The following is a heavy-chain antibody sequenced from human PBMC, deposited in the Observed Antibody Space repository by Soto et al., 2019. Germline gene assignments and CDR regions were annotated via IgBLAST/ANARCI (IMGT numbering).Heavy chain of an antibody. CDR3: AREGKSAYCGGDCYWGTYNWFDP. CDR1: GGSISSYY. V-gene: IGHV4-4*07. Sequence: SETLSLTCTVSGGSISSYYWSWIRQPAGKGLEWIGRIYTSGSTNYNPSLKSRVTMSVDTSKNQFSLKLSSVTAADTAVYYCAREGKSAYCGGDCYWGTYNWFDPWGQGNLVTV. CDR2: IYTSGST. D-gene: IGHD2-21*02. J-gene: IGHJ5*02.